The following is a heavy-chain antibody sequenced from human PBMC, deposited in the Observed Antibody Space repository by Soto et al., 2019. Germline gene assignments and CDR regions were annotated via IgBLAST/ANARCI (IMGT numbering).Heavy chain of an antibody. CDR1: GFTFSSYS. V-gene: IGHV3-21*01. CDR3: ARDGTRGGNWFDP. CDR2: ISSSSYI. Sequence: GSLRLSCAASGFTFSSYSMNWVRQAPGKGLEWVSSISSSSYIYYADSVKGRFTISRDNAKNSLYLQMNSLRAEDTAVYYCARDGTRGGNWFDPWGQGTLVTVSS. D-gene: IGHD1-1*01. J-gene: IGHJ5*02.